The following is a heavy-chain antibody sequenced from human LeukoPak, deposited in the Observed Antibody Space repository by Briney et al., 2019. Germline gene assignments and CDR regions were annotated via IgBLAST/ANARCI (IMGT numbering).Heavy chain of an antibody. Sequence: SETLSLTCTVSGGSISSGGYYWSWIRQHPGKGLEWIGYIYYSGSTYYNPSLKSRVTISVDTSKNQFSLKLSSVTAADTAVYYCAREENCSSTSCFYNWFDPWGQGTLVTVSS. CDR3: AREENCSSTSCFYNWFDP. V-gene: IGHV4-31*03. CDR1: GGSISSGGYY. J-gene: IGHJ5*02. CDR2: IYYSGST. D-gene: IGHD2-2*01.